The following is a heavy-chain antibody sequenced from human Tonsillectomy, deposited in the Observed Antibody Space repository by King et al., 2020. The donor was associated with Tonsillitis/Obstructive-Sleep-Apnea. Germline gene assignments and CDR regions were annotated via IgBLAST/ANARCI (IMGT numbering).Heavy chain of an antibody. CDR1: GGSISSYY. Sequence: MQLQESGPGLVKPSETLSLTCTVSGGSISSYYWSWLRQPPGKGLAWIGCIYYSGSTNYNPSLKSRVTISVDTSKNQFSLKLSSVTAADTAVYYCARERYSYGLDYWGQGTLVTVSS. V-gene: IGHV4-59*01. J-gene: IGHJ4*02. D-gene: IGHD5-18*01. CDR3: ARERYSYGLDY. CDR2: IYYSGST.